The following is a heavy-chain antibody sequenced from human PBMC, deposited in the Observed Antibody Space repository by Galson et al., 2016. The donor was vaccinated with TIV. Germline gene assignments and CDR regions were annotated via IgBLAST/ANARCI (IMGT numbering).Heavy chain of an antibody. V-gene: IGHV5-51*01. J-gene: IGHJ4*02. CDR2: IFPDDSGT. D-gene: IGHD3-22*01. CDR1: GYRFSSYW. Sequence: QSGAEVNKPGESLKISCKGSGYRFSSYWIGWVRQRPGKGLEWLGIIFPDDSGTRYSPSLEGQVTFSADKSIRTAYLQWSSLKASDTAIYYCARHFRYSDSSGYHYFDSWGQGAMVTVSS. CDR3: ARHFRYSDSSGYHYFDS.